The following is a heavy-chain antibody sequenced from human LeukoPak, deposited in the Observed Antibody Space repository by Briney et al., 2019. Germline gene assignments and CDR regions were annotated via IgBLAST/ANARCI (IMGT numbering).Heavy chain of an antibody. CDR1: GGTFSSYA. J-gene: IGHJ4*02. Sequence: GASVNVSCKASGGTFSSYAISWVRQAPGQGLEWMGGIIPIFGTANYAQKFQGRVTITADESTSTAYMELSSLRSEDTAVYYCASPGGTAWVSHIFGVVPPLDYWGQGTLVTVSS. D-gene: IGHD3-3*01. V-gene: IGHV1-69*13. CDR2: IIPIFGTA. CDR3: ASPGGTAWVSHIFGVVPPLDY.